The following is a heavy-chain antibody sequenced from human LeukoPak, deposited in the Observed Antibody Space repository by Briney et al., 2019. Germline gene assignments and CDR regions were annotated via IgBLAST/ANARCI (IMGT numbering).Heavy chain of an antibody. V-gene: IGHV4-38-2*01. J-gene: IGHJ6*03. CDR2: IHHSGTT. Sequence: PSETLSLNCSVSGYSISRGYYWGWIRQPPGKGLEWIGSIHHSGTTYYNPSLKSRVTISVDTSKNQFSLKLSSVTAADTAVYYCARSRFYVVPAAKSPKYYYMDVWGKGTTVTVSS. CDR1: GYSISRGYY. CDR3: ARSRFYVVPAAKSPKYYYMDV. D-gene: IGHD2-2*01.